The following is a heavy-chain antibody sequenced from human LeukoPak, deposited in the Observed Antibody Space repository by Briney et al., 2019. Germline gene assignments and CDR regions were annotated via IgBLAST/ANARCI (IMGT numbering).Heavy chain of an antibody. CDR2: ISAYNGNT. Sequence: ASVTVSCKASGYTFTSYGISWVRQAPGQGLEWMGWISAYNGNTNYAQKLQGRVTMTTDTSTSTAYMELRSLRSDDTAVYYCARDPVVYNQSPVFDYWGQGTLVTVSS. CDR1: GYTFTSYG. D-gene: IGHD2-8*02. CDR3: ARDPVVYNQSPVFDY. J-gene: IGHJ4*02. V-gene: IGHV1-18*01.